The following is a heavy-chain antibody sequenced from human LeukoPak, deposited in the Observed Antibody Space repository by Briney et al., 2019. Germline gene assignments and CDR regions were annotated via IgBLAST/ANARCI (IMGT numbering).Heavy chain of an antibody. D-gene: IGHD3-22*01. J-gene: IGHJ4*02. Sequence: PGGSLRLSCAASGFPVNSNYMTWVRQAPGKGLEWVSVIYRDETTFYADSVKGRVTFSRDNSKNMVYLQMNRLRVDDTAVYYCARDWRYDDTGYYLDYWGQGVLVTVSS. CDR2: IYRDETT. V-gene: IGHV3-53*01. CDR1: GFPVNSNY. CDR3: ARDWRYDDTGYYLDY.